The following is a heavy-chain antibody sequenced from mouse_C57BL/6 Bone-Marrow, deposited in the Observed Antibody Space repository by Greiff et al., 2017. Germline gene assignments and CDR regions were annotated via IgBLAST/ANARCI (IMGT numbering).Heavy chain of an antibody. Sequence: QLQQPVAELVRPGSSVKLSCKASGYTFTSYWLHWVKQRPIQGLEWIGNIDPSDSETHYNQKFKDKATLTVDKSSSTAYMQLSSLASEDSAVYYCARSNYYGSSHWYFDVWGTGTTVTVSS. V-gene: IGHV1-52*01. CDR2: IDPSDSET. J-gene: IGHJ1*03. CDR1: GYTFTSYW. CDR3: ARSNYYGSSHWYFDV. D-gene: IGHD1-1*01.